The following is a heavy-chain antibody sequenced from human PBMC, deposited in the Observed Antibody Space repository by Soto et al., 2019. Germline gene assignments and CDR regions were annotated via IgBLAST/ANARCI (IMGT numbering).Heavy chain of an antibody. J-gene: IGHJ4*02. CDR2: INAGNGDT. CDR1: GYIFATYA. CDR3: AKTPGSFLGGYYPSEVNKFDY. D-gene: IGHD3-3*01. Sequence: ASVKVSCKTSGYIFATYAMHWVRQAPGQSLEWMGWINAGNGDTKYSQKFQGRLTITRDTSATTAYMELRSLRSEDTAVYYCAKTPGSFLGGYYPSEVNKFDYWGQGTLVTVSS. V-gene: IGHV1-3*01.